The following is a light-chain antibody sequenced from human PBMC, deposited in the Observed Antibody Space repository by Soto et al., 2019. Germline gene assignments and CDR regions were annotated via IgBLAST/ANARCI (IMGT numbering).Light chain of an antibody. CDR1: QSISSK. V-gene: IGKV1-5*01. CDR2: DAS. Sequence: DIEMTQSPSTLSASAGERATITCRASQSISSKLASYHQKPGKAPKLLIYDASSLESGVPSRFSGSGSGTEFTLTISSLQPDDFATYYCQQYNSYSYTFGQGTKLEIK. J-gene: IGKJ2*01. CDR3: QQYNSYSYT.